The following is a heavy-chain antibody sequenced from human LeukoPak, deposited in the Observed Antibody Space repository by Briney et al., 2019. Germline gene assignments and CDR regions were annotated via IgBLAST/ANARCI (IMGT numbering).Heavy chain of an antibody. CDR1: GGSISSYY. V-gene: IGHV4-59*01. Sequence: SETLSLTCTVSGGSISSYYWSWIRQPPGKGLEWIGYIYYSGSTNYNPSLKSRVTISLDTSKNQFSLKLSSVTAADTAVYYCARVGQVVVTAIPWGYYYYMDVWGKGTTVTVSS. J-gene: IGHJ6*03. CDR3: ARVGQVVVTAIPWGYYYYMDV. CDR2: IYYSGST. D-gene: IGHD2-21*02.